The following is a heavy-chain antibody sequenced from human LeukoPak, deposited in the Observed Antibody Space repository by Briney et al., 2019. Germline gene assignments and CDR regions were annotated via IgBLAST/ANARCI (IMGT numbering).Heavy chain of an antibody. V-gene: IGHV3-23*01. D-gene: IGHD6-13*01. CDR3: ARGNIAAAGLCDY. J-gene: IGHJ4*02. Sequence: GGSLRLSCAASGFTFSSYGMSWVRQAPGKGLEWVSAISGSGGSTYYADSVKGRFTISRDNSKNTLYLQMNSLRAEDTAVYYCARGNIAAAGLCDYWGQGTLVTVSS. CDR1: GFTFSSYG. CDR2: ISGSGGST.